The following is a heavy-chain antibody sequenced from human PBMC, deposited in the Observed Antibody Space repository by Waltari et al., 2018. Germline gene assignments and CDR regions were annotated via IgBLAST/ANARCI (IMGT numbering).Heavy chain of an antibody. CDR2: LRSDGSNK. Sequence: QVHLVASGGGLVPPGGPLRLSCAASGFIFSRCDMHWFRQAPDKGLEWLTLLRSDGSNKFYADSVKDRFTISRDHLKNPLFLQMTGLRAEDTAIYYWATEISFLSPSSWGRVILVTVSS. J-gene: IGHJ5*02. CDR1: GFIFSRCD. CDR3: ATEISFLSPSS. V-gene: IGHV3-30*02. D-gene: IGHD3-3*02.